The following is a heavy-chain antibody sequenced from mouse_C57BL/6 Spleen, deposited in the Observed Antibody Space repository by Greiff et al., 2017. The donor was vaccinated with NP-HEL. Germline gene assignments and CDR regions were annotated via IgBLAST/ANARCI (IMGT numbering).Heavy chain of an antibody. CDR1: GYTFTSYW. CDR3: ARKSSYGSSYYYAMDY. V-gene: IGHV1-69*01. J-gene: IGHJ4*01. D-gene: IGHD1-1*01. CDR2: IDPSDSYT. Sequence: QVQLKQPGAELVMPGASVKLSCKASGYTFTSYWMHWVKQRPGQGLEWIGEIDPSDSYTNYNQKFKGKSTLTVDKSSSTAYMQLSSLTSEDSAVYYCARKSSYGSSYYYAMDYWGQGTSVTVSS.